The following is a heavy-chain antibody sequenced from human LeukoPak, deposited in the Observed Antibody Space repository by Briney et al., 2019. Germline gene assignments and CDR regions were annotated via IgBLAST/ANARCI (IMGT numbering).Heavy chain of an antibody. V-gene: IGHV4-31*03. CDR1: GGSISSGGYY. D-gene: IGHD3-3*01. J-gene: IGHJ4*02. CDR2: IYYSGST. Sequence: MPSETLSLTCTVSGGSISSGGYYWSWIRQHPGKGLEWIGYIYYSGSTYYNPSLKSRVTISVDTSKNQFSLKLSSVTAADTAVYYCARLRFLEWSSSGMGVWGQGTLVTVSS. CDR3: ARLRFLEWSSSGMGV.